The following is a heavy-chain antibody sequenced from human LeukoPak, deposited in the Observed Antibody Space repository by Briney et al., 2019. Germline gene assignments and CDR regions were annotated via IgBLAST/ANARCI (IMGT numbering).Heavy chain of an antibody. CDR2: TYYSGST. CDR1: GYSISSGYY. CDR3: ARVGCSGGSCYRLRYYMDV. J-gene: IGHJ6*03. V-gene: IGHV4-38-2*02. D-gene: IGHD2-15*01. Sequence: SETLSLTCTVSGYSISSGYYWGWIRQPPGKGLEWIGSTYYSGSTYCKPSLKSRLTISVDTSKNQFSLNLSSVTAADTAVYYCARVGCSGGSCYRLRYYMDVWGKGTTVTVSS.